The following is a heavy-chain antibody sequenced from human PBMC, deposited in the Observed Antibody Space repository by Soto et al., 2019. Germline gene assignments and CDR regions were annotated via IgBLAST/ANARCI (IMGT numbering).Heavy chain of an antibody. CDR2: INAGNGDT. CDR3: ARDVTIFWDY. V-gene: IGHV1-3*01. Sequence: GASVKVSCKASGYTFTSYAMHWVRQAPGQRLEWMGWINAGNGDTKYSQKFQGRVTITRDTSARTVYMEMSRLRSEDTAVYYCARDVTIFWDYWGQGTLVTVSS. J-gene: IGHJ4*02. D-gene: IGHD3-9*01. CDR1: GYTFTSYA.